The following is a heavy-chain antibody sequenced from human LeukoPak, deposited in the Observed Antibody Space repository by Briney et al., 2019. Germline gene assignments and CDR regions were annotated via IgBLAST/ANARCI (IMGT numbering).Heavy chain of an antibody. CDR2: ISSSSDYI. D-gene: IGHD1-26*01. V-gene: IGHV3-21*01. Sequence: GGSLRLSCAASGFTFSSHFMNWVRQAPGKGLEWVSSISSSSDYIYYADSLKGRFTISRDNAKNSLYLQMNSLRAEDTAVYYCAGAKGGTGMYGFDIWGQGTMVTVSS. CDR1: GFTFSSHF. CDR3: AGAKGGTGMYGFDI. J-gene: IGHJ3*02.